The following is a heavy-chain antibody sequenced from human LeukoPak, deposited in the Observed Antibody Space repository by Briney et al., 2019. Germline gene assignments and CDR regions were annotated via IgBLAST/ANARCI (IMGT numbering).Heavy chain of an antibody. CDR3: ARGGDYVLPFDY. D-gene: IGHD2/OR15-2a*01. Sequence: SETLSLTCTVSGGSLSSSSYYWGWIRQPPGKGLEWIGSIYYSGSTYYNPSLKSRVTISVDTSKNQFSLKLSSVTAADTAVYYCARGGDYVLPFDYWGQGTLVTVSS. J-gene: IGHJ4*02. V-gene: IGHV4-39*07. CDR1: GGSLSSSSYY. CDR2: IYYSGST.